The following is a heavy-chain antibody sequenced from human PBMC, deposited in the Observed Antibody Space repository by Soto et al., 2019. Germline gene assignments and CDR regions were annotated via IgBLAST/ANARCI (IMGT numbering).Heavy chain of an antibody. CDR1: GFTFSSYA. CDR2: ISGSGGNT. J-gene: IGHJ6*02. CDR3: ARVRDYGMDV. V-gene: IGHV3-23*04. Sequence: VQLVESGGGVVQPGRSLRLSCAASGFTFSSYAMSWVRQAPGKGLEWVSGISGSGGNTNFADSVKGRFTISRDNSKNTLHLQINSLRTEDTAVYYCARVRDYGMDVWGQGTTVTVSS.